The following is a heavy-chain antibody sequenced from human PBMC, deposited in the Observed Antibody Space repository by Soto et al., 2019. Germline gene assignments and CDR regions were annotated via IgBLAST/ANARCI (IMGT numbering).Heavy chain of an antibody. V-gene: IGHV3-23*01. Sequence: EVQLLESGGGLVQPGGSVRLSCTASGFTLSSHAMSWVRQAPGKGLEWVSGISGSAYSTYYADSVEGRFTISRDNSKSTLYLQINSLRADDTAVYYCAKDPHSWGQGTQVTVSS. CDR3: AKDPHS. J-gene: IGHJ4*02. CDR2: ISGSAYST. CDR1: GFTLSSHA.